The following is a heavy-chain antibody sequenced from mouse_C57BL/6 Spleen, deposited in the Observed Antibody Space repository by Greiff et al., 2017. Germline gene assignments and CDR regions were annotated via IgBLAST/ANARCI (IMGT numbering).Heavy chain of an antibody. CDR2: ISGGGGNT. Sequence: EVMLVESGGGLVKPGGSLKLSCAASGFTFSSYTMSWVRQTPEKRLEWVATISGGGGNTYYPDSVKGRFTISRDNAKNTLYLQMSSLRSEDTALYYCARPIYYDYDGVLALFAYWGQGTLVTVSA. CDR3: ARPIYYDYDGVLALFAY. D-gene: IGHD2-4*01. CDR1: GFTFSSYT. J-gene: IGHJ3*01. V-gene: IGHV5-9*01.